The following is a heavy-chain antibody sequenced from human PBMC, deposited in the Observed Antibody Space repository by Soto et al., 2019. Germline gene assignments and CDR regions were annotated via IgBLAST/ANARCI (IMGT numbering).Heavy chain of an antibody. Sequence: PGGSLRLSCAASGFTFSSYAMHWVRQAPGKGLEWVAVISYDASNKYYADSVKGRFTISRDNSKKTLYLQMNSLRAEDTAGYYCARDGPGYCSSASCFFPEYWGQGTLVTVSS. J-gene: IGHJ4*02. V-gene: IGHV3-30-3*01. CDR1: GFTFSSYA. CDR2: ISYDASNK. D-gene: IGHD2-2*01. CDR3: ARDGPGYCSSASCFFPEY.